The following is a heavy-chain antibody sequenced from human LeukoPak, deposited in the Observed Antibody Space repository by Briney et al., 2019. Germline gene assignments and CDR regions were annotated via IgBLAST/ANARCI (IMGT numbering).Heavy chain of an antibody. Sequence: SETLSLTCTVSGGSIRGFYWRWIRQPPGKGLEWIGYIYYSGDSNYNPSLKSRVTMSLDTSKNQLSLRLSSVTAADTAVYYCARHPFATPFDYWGRGTLVTVSS. D-gene: IGHD2-15*01. V-gene: IGHV4-59*08. CDR3: ARHPFATPFDY. CDR2: IYYSGDS. J-gene: IGHJ4*02. CDR1: GGSIRGFY.